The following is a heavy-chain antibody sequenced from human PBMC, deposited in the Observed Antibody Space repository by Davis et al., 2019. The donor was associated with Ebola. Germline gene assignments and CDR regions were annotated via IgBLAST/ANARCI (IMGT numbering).Heavy chain of an antibody. CDR2: LSSTGRTI. Sequence: PGGSLRLSCVTSGFPLANFNMNWVRQAPGKGLEWIAYLSSTGRTIYYADSVKGRFTISRDTAQGSLHLQMNSLRGEDTAVYYCARETPLTSRSDRWGQGTLVTVSS. J-gene: IGHJ5*02. CDR3: ARETPLTSRSDR. D-gene: IGHD3-10*01. CDR1: GFPLANFN. V-gene: IGHV3-48*01.